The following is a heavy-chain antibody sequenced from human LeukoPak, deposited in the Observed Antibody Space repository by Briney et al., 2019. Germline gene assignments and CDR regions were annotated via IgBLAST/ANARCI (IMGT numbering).Heavy chain of an antibody. J-gene: IGHJ5*02. CDR3: ARSDSYTWFDP. V-gene: IGHV1-2*02. CDR1: GYTFTYYY. Sequence: ASVQVSCKASGYTFTYYYIHWMRQAPGQWLEWMGWINSDTGDTSYAQNFHGRVTLTRDTSISTVYVELSRLRSDDTAAYYCARSDSYTWFDPWGQGTLVTVSS. CDR2: INSDTGDT. D-gene: IGHD2-15*01.